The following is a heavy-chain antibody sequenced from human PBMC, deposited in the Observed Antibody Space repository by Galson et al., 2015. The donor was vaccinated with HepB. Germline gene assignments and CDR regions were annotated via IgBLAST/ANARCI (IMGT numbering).Heavy chain of an antibody. J-gene: IGHJ4*02. V-gene: IGHV1-69-2*01. CDR3: ATEFHYYDSSGYYYFDY. D-gene: IGHD3-22*01. Sequence: VKVSCKVSGYTFTDYYMHWVQQAPGKGLEWMGLVDPEDGETIYAEKFQGRVTITADTSTDTAYMELSSLRSEDTAVYYCATEFHYYDSSGYYYFDYWGQGTLVTVSS. CDR1: GYTFTDYY. CDR2: VDPEDGET.